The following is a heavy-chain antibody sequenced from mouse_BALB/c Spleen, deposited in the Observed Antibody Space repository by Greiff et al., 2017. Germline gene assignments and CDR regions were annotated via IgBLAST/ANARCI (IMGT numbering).Heavy chain of an antibody. CDR1: GFTFSSYA. J-gene: IGHJ4*01. CDR3: ARGGARGNYGYYAMDY. V-gene: IGHV5-6-5*01. CDR2: ISSGGST. D-gene: IGHD2-1*01. Sequence: EVQRVESGGGLVKPGGSLKLSCAASGFTFSSYAMSWVRQTPEKRLEWVASISSGGSTYYPDSVKGRFTISRDNARNILYLQMSSLRSEDTAMYYCARGGARGNYGYYAMDYWGQGTSVTVSS.